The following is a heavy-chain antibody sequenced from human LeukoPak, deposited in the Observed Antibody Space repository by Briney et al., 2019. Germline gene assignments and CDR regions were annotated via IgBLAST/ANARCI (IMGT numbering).Heavy chain of an antibody. V-gene: IGHV3-7*01. J-gene: IGHJ4*02. CDR2: IKQDGSEK. D-gene: IGHD3-22*01. CDR3: ARAVAPLYYYDGSGYRFDY. Sequence: GGSLRLSCAASGFTFSSYWMSWVRQAPGKGLEWVANIKQDGSEKYYVDSVKGRFTISRDNAKNSLYLQMNSLRAEDTAVYYCARAVAPLYYYDGSGYRFDYWGQGTLVTISS. CDR1: GFTFSSYW.